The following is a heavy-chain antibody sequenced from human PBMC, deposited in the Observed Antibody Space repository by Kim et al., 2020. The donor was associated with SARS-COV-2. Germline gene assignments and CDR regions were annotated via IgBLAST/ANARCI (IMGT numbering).Heavy chain of an antibody. Sequence: ASVKVSCKTSGYSFTAYAIHWVRLAPGQRLEWMGWINAGTGNTEYSQNLQGRVTITRDTSASTAYMELSSLRSEDTAVYYCARGGGPLKFLEWLLGYFDLWGPGTLVTVSS. J-gene: IGHJ5*02. CDR3: ARGGGPLKFLEWLLGYFDL. CDR1: GYSFTAYA. D-gene: IGHD3-3*01. V-gene: IGHV1-3*01. CDR2: INAGTGNT.